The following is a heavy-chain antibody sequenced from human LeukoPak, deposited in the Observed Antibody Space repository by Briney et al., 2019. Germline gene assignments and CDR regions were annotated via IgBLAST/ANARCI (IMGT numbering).Heavy chain of an antibody. CDR2: IYHSGST. CDR3: ARVYYSSSYDYWYFDL. J-gene: IGHJ2*01. CDR1: GYSISSGYY. V-gene: IGHV4-38-2*02. Sequence: SETLSLTCTVSGYSISSGYYWGWIRQPPGKGLEWIGSIYHSGSTYYNPSLKSRVTISVDTSKNQFSLKLSSVTAADTAVYYCARVYYSSSYDYWYFDLWGRGTLVTVSS. D-gene: IGHD6-13*01.